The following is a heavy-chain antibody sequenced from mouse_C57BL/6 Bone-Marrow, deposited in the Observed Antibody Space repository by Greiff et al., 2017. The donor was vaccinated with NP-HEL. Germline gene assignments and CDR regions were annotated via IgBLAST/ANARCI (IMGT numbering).Heavy chain of an antibody. CDR1: GYAFTNYL. D-gene: IGHD2-1*01. J-gene: IGHJ4*01. CDR2: INPGSGGT. Sequence: VQLQQSGAELVRPGTSVKVSCKASGYAFTNYLIEWVKQRPGQGLEWIGVINPGSGGTNYNEKFKGKATLTADNSSSTAYMQLSSLTSEDSAVYSCARSGYGNYVGYYAMDYWGQGTSVTVSS. CDR3: ARSGYGNYVGYYAMDY. V-gene: IGHV1-54*01.